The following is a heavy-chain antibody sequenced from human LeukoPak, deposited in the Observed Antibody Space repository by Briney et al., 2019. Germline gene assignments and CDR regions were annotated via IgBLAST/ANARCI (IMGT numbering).Heavy chain of an antibody. CDR1: GGSISSYY. V-gene: IGHV4-59*12. CDR3: ARDSGGVRGVSEY. Sequence: SETLSLTCSVSGGSISSYYWSWIRQPPGKGLEWIGYIYHSGSTYYNPSLKSRVTISVDTSKNQFSLKLSSVTAADTAVYYCARDSGGVRGVSEYWGQGTLVTVSS. CDR2: IYHSGST. J-gene: IGHJ4*02. D-gene: IGHD3-10*01.